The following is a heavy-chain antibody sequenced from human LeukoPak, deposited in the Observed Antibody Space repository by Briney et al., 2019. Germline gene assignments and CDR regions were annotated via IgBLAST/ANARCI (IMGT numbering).Heavy chain of an antibody. CDR1: GSIFGDYA. D-gene: IGHD3-10*01. J-gene: IGHJ5*02. CDR2: ISGSGGRT. CDR3: AKGYYASGSYGWFDT. Sequence: GGSLRLSCTGSGSIFGDYAMNWVRQAPGKGLEWVSTISGSGGRTFYGDSVKGRFSISRDISKNTLYLQMNSLRAEDTAVYYCAKGYYASGSYGWFDTWGQGTLVTVSS. V-gene: IGHV3-23*01.